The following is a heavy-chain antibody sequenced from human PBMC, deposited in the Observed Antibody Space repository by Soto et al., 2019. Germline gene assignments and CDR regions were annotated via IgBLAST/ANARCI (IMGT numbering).Heavy chain of an antibody. CDR1: GFTFSSSW. Sequence: EVQLVESGGGLVQPGGSLRLSCAASGFTFSSSWMHWVRQAPGKGLVWVSRINSDGSRTNYADSVKGRFTIPRDNAKNTLYLQMNSLRAEDRALYYCARGLTGWYGYDSWGQGILVTVPS. V-gene: IGHV3-74*01. CDR3: ARGLTGWYGYDS. D-gene: IGHD6-19*01. CDR2: INSDGSRT. J-gene: IGHJ4*02.